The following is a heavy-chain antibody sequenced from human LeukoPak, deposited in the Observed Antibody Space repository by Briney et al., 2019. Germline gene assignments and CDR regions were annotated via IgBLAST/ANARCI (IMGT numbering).Heavy chain of an antibody. CDR2: IRYDGRHT. V-gene: IGHV3-30*03. CDR1: GFTFSSYD. J-gene: IGHJ4*02. D-gene: IGHD6-19*01. CDR3: ASGLRGWLY. Sequence: GGSLRPSCGASGFTFSSYDMHWVRRAPGKGLEWVAGIRYDGRHTYHADSVKGRFTISRDNSKNTLYLQMESLKTEDTAVYYCASGLRGWLYWGQGTLVTVSS.